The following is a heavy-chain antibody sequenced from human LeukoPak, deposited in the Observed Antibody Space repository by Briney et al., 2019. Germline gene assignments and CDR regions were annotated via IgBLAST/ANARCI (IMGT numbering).Heavy chain of an antibody. V-gene: IGHV1-69*05. Sequence: SVKVSCKASGGTLSSYAISWVRQAPGQGLEWMGGIIPIFGTANYAQKFQGRVTITTDESTSTAYMELSSLRSEDTAVYYCARELQGSRYYYYMDVWGKGTTVTVSS. CDR3: ARELQGSRYYYYMDV. CDR1: GGTLSSYA. CDR2: IIPIFGTA. D-gene: IGHD2-15*01. J-gene: IGHJ6*03.